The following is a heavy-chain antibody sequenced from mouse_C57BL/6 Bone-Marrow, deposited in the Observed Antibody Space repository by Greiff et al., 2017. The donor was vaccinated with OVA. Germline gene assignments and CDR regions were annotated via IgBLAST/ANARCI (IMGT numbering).Heavy chain of an antibody. Sequence: QVQLQQSGAELVRPGASVTLSCKASGYTCTDYEMHWVKQTPVHGLEWIGAIDPETGGTAYNQKFKGKAILTADKSSSTAYMELRSLTSEDSAVYYCTRFIPAVPQLGREYWGHGATPSVSS. J-gene: IGHJ2*01. D-gene: IGHD1-2*01. CDR1: GYTCTDYE. CDR3: TRFIPAVPQLGREY. CDR2: IDPETGGT. V-gene: IGHV1-15*01.